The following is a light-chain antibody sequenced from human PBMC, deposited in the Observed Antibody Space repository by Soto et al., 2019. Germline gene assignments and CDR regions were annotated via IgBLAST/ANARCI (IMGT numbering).Light chain of an antibody. J-gene: IGLJ2*01. CDR2: EVN. CDR1: TSDVGGYNY. CDR3: SSYAGSKNFIL. V-gene: IGLV2-8*01. Sequence: QSALTQPPSASGSPGQSVTISCTGTTSDVGGYNYVSWYQLHPGKVPKLIISEVNKRPSGVPDRFSGSKSGSTASLTVSGLQAEDEADYFCSSYAGSKNFILFGGGTKLT.